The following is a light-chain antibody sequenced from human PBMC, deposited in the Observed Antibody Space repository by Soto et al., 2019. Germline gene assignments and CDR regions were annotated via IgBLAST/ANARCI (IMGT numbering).Light chain of an antibody. Sequence: EVVLTQSPATLSLSPGERATLSCRASQSINNYLAWYQQRPGQAPRLLIYDASNRATGIPARFSGSGSGTDFTLTISSLEPEDFAVYYCQQRSNWPPITFGQGTRLEIK. CDR2: DAS. J-gene: IGKJ5*01. V-gene: IGKV3-11*01. CDR3: QQRSNWPPIT. CDR1: QSINNY.